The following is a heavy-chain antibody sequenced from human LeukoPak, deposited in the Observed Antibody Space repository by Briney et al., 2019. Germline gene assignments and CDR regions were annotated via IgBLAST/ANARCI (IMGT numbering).Heavy chain of an antibody. CDR1: GGPISSSSYY. V-gene: IGHV4-39*01. CDR3: ARHYSNYVLRSFDP. J-gene: IGHJ5*02. CDR2: IYYSGST. Sequence: PSETLSLTCTVSGGPISSSSYYWGWIRQPPGKGLEWIGSIYYSGSTYYNPSLKSRVTISVDTSKNQFSLKLSSVTAADTAVYYCARHYSNYVLRSFDPWGQGTLVTVSS. D-gene: IGHD4-11*01.